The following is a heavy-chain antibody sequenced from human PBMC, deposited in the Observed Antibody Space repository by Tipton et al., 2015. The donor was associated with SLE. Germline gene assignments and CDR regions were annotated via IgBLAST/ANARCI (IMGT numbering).Heavy chain of an antibody. CDR3: AGHGLYYECWSGYSLPGDLPD. CDR2: IYPGDSDT. V-gene: IGHV5-51*01. CDR1: GYSFTSYW. Sequence: QLVQSGAEMKKPGESLKISCKGSGYSFTSYWIGWVRQMPGKGLEWLGIIYPGDSDTRYSPSFQGQVTISADKSISTAYLQWSGLKASDTAMYYCAGHGLYYECWSGYSLPGDLPDWGQGTLVTVSS. J-gene: IGHJ4*02. D-gene: IGHD3-3*01.